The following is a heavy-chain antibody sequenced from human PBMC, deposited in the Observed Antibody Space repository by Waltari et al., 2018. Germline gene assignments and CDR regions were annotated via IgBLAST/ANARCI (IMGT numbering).Heavy chain of an antibody. CDR3: VRDQWFAFDI. Sequence: EVQLVESGGGLVQPGGSLRLSCPASGFTLSNYWRSWVRQAPGKGLEWVANIMTDGREEYYVDSVRGRFTISRDNAKNSLYLQMNSLRPEDTAVYYCVRDQWFAFDIWGQGTMVTVSS. V-gene: IGHV3-7*01. D-gene: IGHD3-22*01. CDR2: IMTDGREE. CDR1: GFTLSNYW. J-gene: IGHJ3*02.